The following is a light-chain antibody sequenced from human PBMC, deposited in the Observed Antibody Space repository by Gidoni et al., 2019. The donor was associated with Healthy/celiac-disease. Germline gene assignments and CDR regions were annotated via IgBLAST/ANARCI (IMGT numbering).Light chain of an antibody. CDR2: GAS. V-gene: IGKV3-20*01. J-gene: IGKJ1*01. CDR1: QSVSSSY. CDR3: QRYGSSPGT. Sequence: EIVLTHSPCTLSLSPGERATLSCRDSQSVSSSYLAWHQQKPGQAPRRLIYGASSRATGIPARFSGSGSGTDFTFTISRLEPEDFAVDYCQRYGSSPGTFGQGTKVEIK.